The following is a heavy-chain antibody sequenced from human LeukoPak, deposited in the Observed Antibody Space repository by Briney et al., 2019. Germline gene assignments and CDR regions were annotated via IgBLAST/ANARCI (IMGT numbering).Heavy chain of an antibody. V-gene: IGHV4-59*01. Sequence: PSETLSLTCTVSGGSISSYYWSWIRQPPGKGLEWIGYIYYSGSTNYNPSLKSRVTISVDTSKNQFSLKLSSVTAADTAVYYCAREDIVVFNDAFDIWGQGTMVTVSS. J-gene: IGHJ3*02. D-gene: IGHD2-15*01. CDR2: IYYSGST. CDR1: GGSISSYY. CDR3: AREDIVVFNDAFDI.